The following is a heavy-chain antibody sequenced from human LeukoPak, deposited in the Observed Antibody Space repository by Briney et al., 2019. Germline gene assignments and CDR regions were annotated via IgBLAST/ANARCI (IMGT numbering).Heavy chain of an antibody. CDR2: ISGSGGST. Sequence: GGSLRLSCAASGFTFSSYSMNWVRQAPGKGLEWVSAISGSGGSTYYADSVKGRFTISRDNSKNTLYLQMNSLKTEDTAVYYCTTEYNFNYYDSSGYYYWGQGTLVTVSS. V-gene: IGHV3-23*01. J-gene: IGHJ4*02. CDR3: TTEYNFNYYDSSGYYY. CDR1: GFTFSSYS. D-gene: IGHD3-22*01.